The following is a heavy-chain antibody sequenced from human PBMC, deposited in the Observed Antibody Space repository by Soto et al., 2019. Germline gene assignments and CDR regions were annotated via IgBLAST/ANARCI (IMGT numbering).Heavy chain of an antibody. Sequence: QVQLVQSGAEMRKPGASVMVSCKASGYTFTSYAMNWVRQAPGQRLEWMGWINGGNGDTKYSQRFQDRVTITRDTSANTVYMELSSLTSEDTAIYYCARDLISNYHYYGMDVWGQGTTVTVSS. J-gene: IGHJ6*02. V-gene: IGHV1-3*01. CDR2: INGGNGDT. CDR3: ARDLISNYHYYGMDV. CDR1: GYTFTSYA.